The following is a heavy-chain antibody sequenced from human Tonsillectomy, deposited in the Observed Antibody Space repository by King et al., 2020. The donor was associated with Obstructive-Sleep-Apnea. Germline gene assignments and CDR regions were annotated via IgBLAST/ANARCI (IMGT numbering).Heavy chain of an antibody. Sequence: VKLVESGGGLLQPSRSLRLSCAASGFTLDDYAMHWVRHVPARGLEWVAGIDWNGGSIGYVQSVRGRFTISRDNAKNSLYLQMNSLRPEDTALYYCVKDWGRVPKAFHIWGRGTQVIVS. V-gene: IGHV3-9*01. D-gene: IGHD3-10*02. CDR1: GFTLDDYA. CDR3: VKDWGRVPKAFHI. CDR2: IDWNGGSI. J-gene: IGHJ3*02.